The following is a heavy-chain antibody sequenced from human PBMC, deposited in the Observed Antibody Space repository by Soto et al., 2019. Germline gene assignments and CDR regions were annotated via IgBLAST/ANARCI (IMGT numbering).Heavy chain of an antibody. CDR1: GGPFNTYT. V-gene: IGHV1-69*02. CDR3: AITYCRDNSCPRDFDF. Sequence: QVQVVQSGAEVKKPESSVKVSCKPSGGPFNTYTVNWVRLAPGHGLEWMGRFFPFLDMANYEQKFQDRVTITADRSTFTAYMELNSLTSDDTAVYYCAITYCRDNSCPRDFDFWGPGTRFTVSS. D-gene: IGHD2-21*01. CDR2: FFPFLDMA. J-gene: IGHJ4*02.